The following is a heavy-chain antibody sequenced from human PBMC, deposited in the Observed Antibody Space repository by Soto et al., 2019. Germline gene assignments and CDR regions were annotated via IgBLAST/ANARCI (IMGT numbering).Heavy chain of an antibody. CDR2: IYYSGST. D-gene: IGHD3-3*01. CDR3: ARQDGATYSDFWSGYQLGMDV. V-gene: IGHV4-59*01. CDR1: GGSISSYY. Sequence: LSLTCTVSGGSISSYYWSWIRQPPGKGLEWIGYIYYSGSTNYNPSLKSRVTISVDTSKNQFSLKLSSVTAADTAVYYCARQDGATYSDFWSGYQLGMDVWGQGTTVTVSS. J-gene: IGHJ6*02.